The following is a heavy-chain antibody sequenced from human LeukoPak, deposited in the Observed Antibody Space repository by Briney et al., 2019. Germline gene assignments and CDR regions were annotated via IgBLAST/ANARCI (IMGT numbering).Heavy chain of an antibody. Sequence: GGSLRLSCATSGFTFSNFWMSWVRQAPGRGLEWVANIHPEGNEKFHVESVKGRFTISRDNTRDLLFLQMNGLRVEDTAVYYCARGDDFSGDHWGQGTLVTVSS. CDR3: ARGDDFSGDH. D-gene: IGHD1-1*01. J-gene: IGHJ4*02. V-gene: IGHV3-7*04. CDR1: GFTFSNFW. CDR2: IHPEGNEK.